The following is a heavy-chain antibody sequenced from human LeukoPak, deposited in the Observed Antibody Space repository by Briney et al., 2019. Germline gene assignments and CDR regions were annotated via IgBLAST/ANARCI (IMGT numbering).Heavy chain of an antibody. Sequence: ASVKVSCKASGYTFTGYYMHWVRQAPGQGLEWMGWINPNSGGTNYAQKFQGRVTMTRDTSISTAYMELSRQRSDDTAVYYCARDPTNYDFDYYYGMDVWGQGTTVTVSS. CDR3: ARDPTNYDFDYYYGMDV. V-gene: IGHV1-2*02. CDR2: INPNSGGT. J-gene: IGHJ6*02. D-gene: IGHD3-3*01. CDR1: GYTFTGYY.